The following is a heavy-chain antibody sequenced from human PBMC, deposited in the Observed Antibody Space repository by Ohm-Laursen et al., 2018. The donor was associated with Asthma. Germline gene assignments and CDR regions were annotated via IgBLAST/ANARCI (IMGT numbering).Heavy chain of an antibody. CDR2: ISSSSSTI. V-gene: IGHV3-48*01. CDR3: ARDSIVGSNGYYGVSYYIDY. D-gene: IGHD3-22*01. CDR1: EFTFSLYS. J-gene: IGHJ4*02. Sequence: SLRLSCTASEFTFSLYSMNWVRQAPGKGLEWVSYISSSSSTIYYADSVKGRFTISRDNSKNTLYLQMNSLRADDTAVYYCARDSIVGSNGYYGVSYYIDYWGQGTLLTVSS.